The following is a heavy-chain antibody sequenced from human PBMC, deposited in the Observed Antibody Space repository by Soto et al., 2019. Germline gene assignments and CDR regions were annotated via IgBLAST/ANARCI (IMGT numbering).Heavy chain of an antibody. J-gene: IGHJ4*02. V-gene: IGHV1-18*04. CDR2: ISAYNGNT. D-gene: IGHD6-13*01. CDR1: GYTFTSYG. CDR3: ALGITAAGQFDY. Sequence: ASVKVSCKASGYTFTSYGISWVRQAPGQGLEWMGRISAYNGNTNYAQKLQGRVTMTTDTSTSTAYMELRSLRSDDTAVYYCALGITAAGQFDYWGQGTLVTVSS.